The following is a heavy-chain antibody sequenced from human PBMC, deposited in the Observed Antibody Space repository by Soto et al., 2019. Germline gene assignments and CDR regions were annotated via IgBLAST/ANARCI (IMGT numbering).Heavy chain of an antibody. CDR1: GFSLSTTGMC. Sequence: SGPTLVNPTQTLTLTCTFSGFSLSTTGMCVSWIRQPPGKALEWLALTDCDDDKYYSTSLRNRLTISKDTSKNHVVLTITNLDPVDTATYYCARVGRTRPLSVAGTLDYYYYGMDVWGQGTTVTSP. D-gene: IGHD6-19*01. CDR3: ARVGRTRPLSVAGTLDYYYYGMDV. J-gene: IGHJ6*02. V-gene: IGHV2-70*01. CDR2: TDCDDDK.